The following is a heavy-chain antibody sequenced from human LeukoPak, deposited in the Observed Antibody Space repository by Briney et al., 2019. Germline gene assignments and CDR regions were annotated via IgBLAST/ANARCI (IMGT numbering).Heavy chain of an antibody. D-gene: IGHD3-10*01. V-gene: IGHV4-59*01. CDR3: AKAAKYYFGSDTYYYFDY. CDR2: IYYGGST. J-gene: IGHJ4*02. Sequence: PSETLSLTCTVSGGSISSYYWSWIRQPPGKGLEWIGYIYYGGSTNYNPSLKSRVTISVDTSKNQFSLKLSSVTSADTAVYYCAKAAKYYFGSDTYYYFDYWGQGILVTVSS. CDR1: GGSISSYY.